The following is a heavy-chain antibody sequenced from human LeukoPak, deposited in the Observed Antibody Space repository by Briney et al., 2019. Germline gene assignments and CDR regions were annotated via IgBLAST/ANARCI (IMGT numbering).Heavy chain of an antibody. D-gene: IGHD4-11*01. CDR2: MNFNSGAS. J-gene: IGHJ5*02. Sequence: ASVKVSCKASGYTFTGYFIHWVRQAPGQRLEWIGWMNFNSGASNSAQKFQGRVTMTRDTSISTAYMELSSLRSEDTAVYYCAREAAGNYSTTDNWFDPWGQGTLVTVSS. CDR1: GYTFTGYF. V-gene: IGHV1-2*02. CDR3: AREAAGNYSTTDNWFDP.